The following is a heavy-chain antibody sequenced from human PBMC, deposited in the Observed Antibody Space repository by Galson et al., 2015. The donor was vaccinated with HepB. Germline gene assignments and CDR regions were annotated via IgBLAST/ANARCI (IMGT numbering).Heavy chain of an antibody. Sequence: SVKVSCKASGGTFSRYAISWVRQAPGQGLEWMGGIIPIFGTANYAQKFQGRVTITADESTSTAYMELSSLRSEDTAVYYCARSGRPYDSSGYYRPHFDYWGQGTLVTVSS. D-gene: IGHD3-22*01. CDR2: IIPIFGTA. CDR1: GGTFSRYA. CDR3: ARSGRPYDSSGYYRPHFDY. J-gene: IGHJ4*02. V-gene: IGHV1-69*13.